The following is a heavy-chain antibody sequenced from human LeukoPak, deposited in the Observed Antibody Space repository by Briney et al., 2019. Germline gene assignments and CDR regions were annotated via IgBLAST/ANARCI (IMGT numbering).Heavy chain of an antibody. V-gene: IGHV3-48*04. D-gene: IGHD3-22*01. CDR1: GFTFSSYW. CDR3: ARMGDYYDSSGYRNGHAFDI. Sequence: GGSLRLSCAASGFTFSSYWMSWVRQAPGKGLEWVSYISSSGSTIYYADSVKGRFTISRDNAKNSLYLQMNSLRAEDTAVYYCARMGDYYDSSGYRNGHAFDIWGQGTMVTVSS. J-gene: IGHJ3*02. CDR2: ISSSGSTI.